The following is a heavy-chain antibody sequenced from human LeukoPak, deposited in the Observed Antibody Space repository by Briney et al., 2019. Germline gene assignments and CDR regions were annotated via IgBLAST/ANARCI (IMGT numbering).Heavy chain of an antibody. CDR3: ATIKRGNIFGYFDF. CDR1: GASMNTHY. V-gene: IGHV4-59*11. CDR2: MLDTVTT. Sequence: SETLSLTCAVSGASMNTHYWSWIRQPPGKGLEWIGYMLDTVTTKDNPSLKSRFTLSADTSKNQFFLRLTSVTAADTAVYYCATIKRGNIFGYFDFWGQGIPVTVSS. D-gene: IGHD5-18*01. J-gene: IGHJ4*02.